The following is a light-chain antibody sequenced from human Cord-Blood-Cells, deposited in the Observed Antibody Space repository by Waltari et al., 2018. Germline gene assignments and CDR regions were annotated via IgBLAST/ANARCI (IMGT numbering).Light chain of an antibody. CDR3: QQYNSYSYT. Sequence: DIQMTQSPSTLSASVGDRVTITCRASQSISSWLAWYQQKPGKAPKLLIYKASSLESGVPSRFSGSGSWTGFTLTISSLQPDDLATYYCQQYNSYSYTFGQGTKLEIK. CDR2: KAS. V-gene: IGKV1-5*03. CDR1: QSISSW. J-gene: IGKJ2*01.